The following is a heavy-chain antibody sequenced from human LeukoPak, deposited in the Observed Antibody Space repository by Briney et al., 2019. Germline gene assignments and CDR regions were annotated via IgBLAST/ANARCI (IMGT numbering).Heavy chain of an antibody. D-gene: IGHD1-26*01. V-gene: IGHV3-23*01. Sequence: GGSLRLSCAASGFSFSSYAMSWVRQAPGKGLEWVSAISGSGGSTYYADSVKGRFTISRDNSKNTLYLQMNSLRDEDTAVYYCAKASIVGATTVYGWYYFDYWGQGTLVTVSS. CDR2: ISGSGGST. J-gene: IGHJ4*02. CDR1: GFSFSSYA. CDR3: AKASIVGATTVYGWYYFDY.